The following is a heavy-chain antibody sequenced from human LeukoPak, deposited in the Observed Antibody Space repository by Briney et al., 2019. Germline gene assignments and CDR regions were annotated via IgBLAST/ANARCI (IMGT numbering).Heavy chain of an antibody. CDR2: ISWNSGSI. J-gene: IGHJ6*02. CDR3: AKDQGAAAGYYYYYGMDV. V-gene: IGHV3-9*01. CDR1: GFTFDDYA. D-gene: IGHD6-13*01. Sequence: PGGSLRLSCAASGFTFDDYAMHWVRQAPGKGLEWVSGISWNSGSIGYADSVKGRFTISRDNAKNSLYLQMNSLRAEDTALYYCAKDQGAAAGYYYYYGMDVWGQGTTVTVSS.